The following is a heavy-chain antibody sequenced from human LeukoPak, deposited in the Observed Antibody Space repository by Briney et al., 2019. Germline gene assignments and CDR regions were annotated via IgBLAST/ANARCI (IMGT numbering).Heavy chain of an antibody. CDR2: INPNSGGT. V-gene: IGHV1-2*02. Sequence: ASVKVSCKASGYTFTGYYMHWVRQAPGQGLEWMGWINPNSGGTNYAQKFQGRVTMTRDTSINTAYMELSRLRSDDTAVYYCARPRLQLWLRVHAFDIWGQGTMVTVSS. D-gene: IGHD5-18*01. CDR3: ARPRLQLWLRVHAFDI. CDR1: GYTFTGYY. J-gene: IGHJ3*02.